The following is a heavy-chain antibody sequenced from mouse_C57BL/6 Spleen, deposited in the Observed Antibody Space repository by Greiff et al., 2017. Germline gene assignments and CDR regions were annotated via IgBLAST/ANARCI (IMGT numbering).Heavy chain of an antibody. CDR2: IYPGDGDT. CDR1: GYAFSSSW. Sequence: QVQLQQSGPELVKPGASVKISCKASGYAFSSSWMNWVKQRPGKGLEWIGRIYPGDGDTNYNGKFKGKATLTADKSSSTAYMQLSSLTSEDSAVYFCGAYGYDGFAYWGQGTLVTVSA. V-gene: IGHV1-82*01. CDR3: GAYGYDGFAY. D-gene: IGHD2-2*01. J-gene: IGHJ3*01.